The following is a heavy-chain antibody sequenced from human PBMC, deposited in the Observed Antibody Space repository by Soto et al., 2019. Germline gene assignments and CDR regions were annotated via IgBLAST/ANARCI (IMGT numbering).Heavy chain of an antibody. CDR3: AKDPLREAAAGYYYFDY. Sequence: QVQLVESGGGVVQPGRSLRLSCAASGFTFSSYGMHWVRQAPGKGLEWVAVISYDGSNKYYADSVKGRVTISRDNSKNTLYMQMNSLRAEDTAVYYCAKDPLREAAAGYYYFDYWGQGTLVTVSS. J-gene: IGHJ4*02. D-gene: IGHD6-13*01. V-gene: IGHV3-30*18. CDR1: GFTFSSYG. CDR2: ISYDGSNK.